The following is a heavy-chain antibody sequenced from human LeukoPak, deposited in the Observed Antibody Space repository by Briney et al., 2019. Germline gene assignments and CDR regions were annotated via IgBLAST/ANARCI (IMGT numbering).Heavy chain of an antibody. CDR2: INYDGGQT. D-gene: IGHD1-1*01. CDR3: ARSSGIGTTDY. V-gene: IGHV3-7*03. J-gene: IGHJ4*02. Sequence: QPGGSLRLSCAASEFTFSPYWMSWVRQATGKGLGWVANINYDGGQTYYVDSVRGRFTISRDNAKNSLYLQMNSLRVEDTAVYYCARSSGIGTTDYWGQGTLVIVSS. CDR1: EFTFSPYW.